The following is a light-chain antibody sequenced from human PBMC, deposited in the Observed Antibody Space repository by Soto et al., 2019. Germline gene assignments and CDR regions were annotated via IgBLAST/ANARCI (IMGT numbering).Light chain of an antibody. J-gene: IGKJ3*01. CDR2: AAS. Sequence: DIQLTQSPSFLSASVGDRVTITCRASQGISSYLAWYQQKPGKAPKLLIYAASTLQSGVPSRFSGSGSGTEFTLTISSLQPEDFATYYCQQLNSYPGTFGPWTKVDIK. CDR3: QQLNSYPGT. CDR1: QGISSY. V-gene: IGKV1-9*01.